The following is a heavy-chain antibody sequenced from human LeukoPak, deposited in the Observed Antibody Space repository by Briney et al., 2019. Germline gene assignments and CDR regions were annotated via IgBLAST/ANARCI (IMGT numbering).Heavy chain of an antibody. CDR2: VSSSSSYI. CDR1: GFTFSSYS. V-gene: IGHV3-21*01. CDR3: AREPSTLIGYYYGMDV. D-gene: IGHD2-8*01. Sequence: GGSLRLSCAASGFTFSSYSMNWVRQAPGKGLEWVSSVSSSSSYIYYADSVKGRFTISRDNAKNSLYLQMNSLRAEDTAVYYCAREPSTLIGYYYGMDVWGQGTTVTVSS. J-gene: IGHJ6*02.